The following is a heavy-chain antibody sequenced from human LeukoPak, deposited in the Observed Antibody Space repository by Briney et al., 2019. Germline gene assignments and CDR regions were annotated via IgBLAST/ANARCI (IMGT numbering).Heavy chain of an antibody. Sequence: ASVKVSCKASGYTFTSYGISWARQAPGQGLEWMGWISAYNGNTNYAQKLQGRVTMTTDTSTSTAYMELRSLRSDDTAVYYCARDRSGSYFRSREADYWGQGTLVTVSS. J-gene: IGHJ4*02. CDR2: ISAYNGNT. D-gene: IGHD1-26*01. CDR3: ARDRSGSYFRSREADY. V-gene: IGHV1-18*01. CDR1: GYTFTSYG.